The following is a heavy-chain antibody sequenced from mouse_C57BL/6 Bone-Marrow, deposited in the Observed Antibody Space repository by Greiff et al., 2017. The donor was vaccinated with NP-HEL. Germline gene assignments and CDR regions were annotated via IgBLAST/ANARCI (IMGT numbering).Heavy chain of an antibody. CDR1: GFTFSSYG. V-gene: IGHV5-6*01. J-gene: IGHJ3*01. Sequence: EVQVVESGGDLVKPGGSLKLSCAASGFTFSSYGMSWVRQTPDKRLEWVATISSGGSYTYYPDSVKGRFTISRDNAKNTLYLQMSSLKSEDTAMYYCARQGIAYWGQGDSGHCLC. CDR2: ISSGGSYT. CDR3: ARQGIAY.